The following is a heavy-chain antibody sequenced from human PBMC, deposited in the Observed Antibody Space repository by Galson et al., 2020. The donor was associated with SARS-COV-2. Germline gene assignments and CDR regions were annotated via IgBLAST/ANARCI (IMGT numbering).Heavy chain of an antibody. J-gene: IGHJ6*02. CDR3: ARDGGAAYSYGYHDYGMDV. CDR1: GYSISSGYY. D-gene: IGHD5-18*01. V-gene: IGHV4-38-2*02. CDR2: VYHNGRA. Sequence: ASETLSLTCSVSGYSISSGYYWGWIRQSPGKGLEWIGSVYHNGRAYYNPSLKSRVTISVDTSTNQFSLKLTSVTAADTTMYYCARDGGAAYSYGYHDYGMDVWGQGTTVTVSS.